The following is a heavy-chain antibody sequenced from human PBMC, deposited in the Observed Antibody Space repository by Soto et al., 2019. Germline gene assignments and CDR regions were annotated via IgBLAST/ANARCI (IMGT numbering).Heavy chain of an antibody. CDR2: IYSGGTT. Sequence: EVQLVESGGGLVQPGGSLRLSCAASGFTVSSNYMSWVRQAPGKGLERVSIIYSGGTTYYADSVKGRFTVSRDNSKNTRCIQMNSLRVEDTAVYYCARAGMSHAAAGSLDCCPIDSWGQGTLVTVSS. CDR3: ARAGMSHAAAGSLDCCPIDS. CDR1: GFTVSSNY. D-gene: IGHD6-13*01. J-gene: IGHJ4*02. V-gene: IGHV3-66*01.